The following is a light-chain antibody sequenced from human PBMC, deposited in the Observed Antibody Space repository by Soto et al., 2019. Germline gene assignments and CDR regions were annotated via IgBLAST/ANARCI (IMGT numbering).Light chain of an antibody. CDR1: QRISTW. CDR2: DVS. V-gene: IGKV1-5*01. CDR3: QQYNSYSWT. J-gene: IGKJ1*01. Sequence: DIQMTQSPSTLSASVGDRVNITCRASQRISTWLAWYQQKPGKAPKLLIYDVSSLESGVPSRFSGSGSETEFTLTISSLQPDDFASYYCQQYNSYSWTFGQGTKVEIK.